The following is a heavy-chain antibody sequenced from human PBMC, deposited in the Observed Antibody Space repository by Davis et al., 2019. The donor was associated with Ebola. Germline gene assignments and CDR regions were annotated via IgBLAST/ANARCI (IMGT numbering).Heavy chain of an antibody. CDR2: ISGSDSST. CDR3: AKGSLYGSRSITAGMDV. D-gene: IGHD4-17*01. V-gene: IGHV3-23*01. J-gene: IGHJ6*02. CDR1: GFTFTSYS. Sequence: GESLKISCAASGFTFTSYSMTWVRQATGKGLEWVSGISGSDSSTYYADSVKGRFTFSRDNSKNTLYLQMNSLRAEDTAVYYCAKGSLYGSRSITAGMDVWGQGTTVTVSS.